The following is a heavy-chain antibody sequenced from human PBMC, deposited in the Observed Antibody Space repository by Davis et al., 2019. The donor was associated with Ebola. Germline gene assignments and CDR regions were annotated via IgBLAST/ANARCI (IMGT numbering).Heavy chain of an antibody. CDR1: GGSFSSYY. D-gene: IGHD6-6*01. Sequence: MPSETLSLTCAVYGGSFSSYYWSWIRQPPGKGLEWIGEINHSGSTNYNPSLKSRVTISVDTSKNQFSLKLSSVTAADTAVYYCARGQYSSSRSPYFDYWGQGTLVTVSS. CDR2: INHSGST. V-gene: IGHV4-34*01. J-gene: IGHJ4*02. CDR3: ARGQYSSSRSPYFDY.